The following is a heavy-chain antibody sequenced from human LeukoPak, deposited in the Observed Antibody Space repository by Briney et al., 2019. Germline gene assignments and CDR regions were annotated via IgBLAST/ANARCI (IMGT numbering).Heavy chain of an antibody. CDR2: INPNSGGT. CDR3: AGSGWYVGYFQH. V-gene: IGHV1-2*02. D-gene: IGHD6-19*01. J-gene: IGHJ1*01. Sequence: ASVKVSCKASGYTFAGYYMHWVRQAPGQGLEWMGWINPNSGGTNYAQRFQGRVTMTRNTSISTAYMELSRLRSDDTAVYYCAGSGWYVGYFQHWGQGTLVTVSS. CDR1: GYTFAGYY.